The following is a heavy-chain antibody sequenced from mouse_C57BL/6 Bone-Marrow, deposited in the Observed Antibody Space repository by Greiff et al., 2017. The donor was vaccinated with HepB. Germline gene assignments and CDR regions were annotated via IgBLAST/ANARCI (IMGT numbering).Heavy chain of an antibody. CDR2: ISYDGSN. Sequence: VQLKQSGPGLVKPSQSLSLTCSVTGSSITSGYYWNWIRQFPGNKLEWMGYISYDGSNNYNPSLKNRISITRDTSKNQFFLKLNSVTTEDTATYYCARGYYYGSSYDWYFDVWGTGTTVTVSS. J-gene: IGHJ1*03. CDR1: GSSITSGYY. D-gene: IGHD1-1*01. CDR3: ARGYYYGSSYDWYFDV. V-gene: IGHV3-6*01.